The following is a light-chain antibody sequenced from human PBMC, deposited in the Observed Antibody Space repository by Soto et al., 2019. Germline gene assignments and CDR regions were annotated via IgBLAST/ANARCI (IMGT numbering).Light chain of an antibody. J-gene: IGKJ1*01. CDR1: QSVSSD. CDR2: GAS. Sequence: EIVMTQSPATLSVSPGERATLSCRASQSVSSDLAWYQQKPGQPPRLLVFGASTRATGIPAGFSGLGSGRHFTLTIRSLQSEDFAVYYCQQYNSWPRTCGQGTKVEIK. V-gene: IGKV3-15*01. CDR3: QQYNSWPRT.